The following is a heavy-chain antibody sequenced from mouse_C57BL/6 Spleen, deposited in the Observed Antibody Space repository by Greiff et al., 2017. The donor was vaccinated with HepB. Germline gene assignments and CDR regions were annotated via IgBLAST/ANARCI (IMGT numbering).Heavy chain of an antibody. CDR2: IFPGSGST. J-gene: IGHJ2*01. CDR1: GYTFTDYY. CDR3: ARASPTVVARYYFDY. Sequence: QVQLQQSGPELVKPGASVKISCKASGYTFTDYYINWVKQRPGQGLEWIGWIFPGSGSTYYNEKFKGKATLTVDKSSSTAYMLLSSLTSEDSAVYCCARASPTVVARYYFDYWGQGTTLTVSS. D-gene: IGHD1-1*01. V-gene: IGHV1-75*01.